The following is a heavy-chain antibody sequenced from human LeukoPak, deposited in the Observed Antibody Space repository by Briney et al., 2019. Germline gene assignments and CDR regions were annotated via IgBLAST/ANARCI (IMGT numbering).Heavy chain of an antibody. D-gene: IGHD3-9*01. J-gene: IGHJ4*02. Sequence: RAGGSLRLSCAVSGFTFRSYAMSWVRQAPGNGLEWVSAIGGSDGKTYYADSVKGRFTISRDNSKNTLYLQMNSLRAEDTALYYCAKEAHYPHMGTYLVTIDSWGQGTLVTVSS. CDR1: GFTFRSYA. CDR3: AKEAHYPHMGTYLVTIDS. CDR2: IGGSDGKT. V-gene: IGHV3-23*01.